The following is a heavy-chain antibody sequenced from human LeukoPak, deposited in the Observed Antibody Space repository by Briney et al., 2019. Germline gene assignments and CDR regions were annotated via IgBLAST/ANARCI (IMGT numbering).Heavy chain of an antibody. CDR1: GLPYHTCY. D-gene: IGHD3/OR15-3a*01. V-gene: IGHV3-23*01. CDR3: ERGRMYLCDFTSYKFSPRLQQY. Sequence: SGGSLRLSCVVTGLPYHTCYIGRVGQAPGKGLEWVSSIFGSTGSTYYADSVKGRVTVSRDSSRNTVYLQMNSLRGEGTAVYYCERGRMYLCDFTSYKFSPRLQQYWGQGTLVTVSS. CDR2: IFGSTGST. J-gene: IGHJ4*02.